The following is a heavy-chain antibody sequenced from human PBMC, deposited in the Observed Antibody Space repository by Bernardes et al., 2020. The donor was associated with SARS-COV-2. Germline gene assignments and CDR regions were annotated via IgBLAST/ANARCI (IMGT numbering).Heavy chain of an antibody. V-gene: IGHV3-43*01. CDR2: ISWDGGST. CDR1: GFTFDDYT. Sequence: GGSLRLSCAASGFTFDDYTMHWVRQAPGKGLEWVSLISWDGGSTYYADSVKGRFTISRDNSKNSLYLQMNSLRTEDTALYYCAKIMTTDASGDYWGQGTLVTVSS. J-gene: IGHJ4*02. CDR3: AKIMTTDASGDY. D-gene: IGHD4-4*01.